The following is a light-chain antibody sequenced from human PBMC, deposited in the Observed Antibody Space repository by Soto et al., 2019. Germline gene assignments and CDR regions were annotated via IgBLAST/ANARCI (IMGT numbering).Light chain of an antibody. Sequence: QSSLTQPPSASGTPGQRGPISCSGSSSNIGSNYVYWYQQLPGTAPKLLIYRNNQRPSGVPDRFSGSKSGTSASLAISGLRSEDEADYYCAAWDGSLSGYVFGTGTKVTVL. CDR2: RNN. CDR3: AAWDGSLSGYV. J-gene: IGLJ1*01. V-gene: IGLV1-47*01. CDR1: SSNIGSNY.